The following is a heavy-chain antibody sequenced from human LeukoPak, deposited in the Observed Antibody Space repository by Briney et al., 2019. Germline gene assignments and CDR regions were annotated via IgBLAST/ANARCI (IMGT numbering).Heavy chain of an antibody. CDR3: ARDRAPSVLLLIVPVDS. Sequence: GGSLRLSCAASGLTFSRYGMHWVRQAPGKGLEWVAYIRYDGSYKHYADSVKSRFTISRDNSKNTLNLQMNSLRAEDTAVYYCARDRAPSVLLLIVPVDSWGQGTLVTVSS. D-gene: IGHD2-8*01. CDR1: GLTFSRYG. V-gene: IGHV3-30*02. J-gene: IGHJ5*02. CDR2: IRYDGSYK.